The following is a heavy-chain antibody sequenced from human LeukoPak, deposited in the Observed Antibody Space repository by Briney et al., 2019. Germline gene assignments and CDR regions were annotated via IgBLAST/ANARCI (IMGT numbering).Heavy chain of an antibody. V-gene: IGHV3-7*01. J-gene: IGHJ4*02. CDR3: ARDGSRIVGPPDY. D-gene: IGHD1-26*01. Sequence: GGSLRLSCAASGFTFTSYWMSRVRQAPGKGLEWVANIKQDGNEKYYVDSVRGRFTISRDNGKNSLYLQMNSLRAEDTAVYYCARDGSRIVGPPDYWGQGTLVTVSS. CDR2: IKQDGNEK. CDR1: GFTFTSYW.